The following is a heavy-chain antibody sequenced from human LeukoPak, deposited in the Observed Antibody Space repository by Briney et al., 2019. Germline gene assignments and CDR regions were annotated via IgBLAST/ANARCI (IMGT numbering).Heavy chain of an antibody. CDR1: GYTFISYD. CDR2: MNANSGNT. Sequence: ASVKVSCKASGYTFISYDINWVRQATGRGLEWMGWMNANSGNTAYAQKFQGRITITRDTSMRTVYMELSSLRSDDTAVYYCARLGGEFLRPADYWGQGTLVTVSS. D-gene: IGHD3-16*01. V-gene: IGHV1-8*01. J-gene: IGHJ4*02. CDR3: ARLGGEFLRPADY.